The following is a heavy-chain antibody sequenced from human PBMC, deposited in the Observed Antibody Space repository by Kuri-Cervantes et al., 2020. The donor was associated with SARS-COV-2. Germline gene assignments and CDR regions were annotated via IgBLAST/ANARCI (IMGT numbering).Heavy chain of an antibody. CDR1: GFTFSSYD. V-gene: IGHV3-13*03. D-gene: IGHD3-3*01. J-gene: IGHJ3*02. Sequence: GESLKISCAACGFTFSSYDMHWVRQATGKGLEWVSAIGTAGDTYYPGSVKGQFTISRENAKNSLYLQMNSLRAGDTAVSYCARASSHYYDFWSGSYDAFDIWGQGTMVTVSS. CDR2: IGTAGDT. CDR3: ARASSHYYDFWSGSYDAFDI.